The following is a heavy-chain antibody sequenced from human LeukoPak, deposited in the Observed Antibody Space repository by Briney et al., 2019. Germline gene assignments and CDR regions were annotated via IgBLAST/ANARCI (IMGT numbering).Heavy chain of an antibody. CDR2: ISGSGGST. V-gene: IGHV3-23*01. CDR1: GFTFSSYS. D-gene: IGHD2-2*01. Sequence: GGSLRLSCAASGFTFSSYSMSWVRQAPGKGLEWVSAISGSGGSTYYADSVKGRLTISRDNSKNTLYLQMTSLRVEDTAVYYCAKVKTIIVVVPAAIGGRAFDIWGQGTMVTVSS. J-gene: IGHJ3*02. CDR3: AKVKTIIVVVPAAIGGRAFDI.